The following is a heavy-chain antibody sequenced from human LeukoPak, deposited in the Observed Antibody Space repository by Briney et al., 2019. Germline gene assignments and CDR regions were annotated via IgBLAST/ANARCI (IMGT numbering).Heavy chain of an antibody. D-gene: IGHD1-26*01. CDR2: IYYSGSS. J-gene: IGHJ5*02. Sequence: PSETLSLTCAVSGVSISSDYWSWIRLPPGKGLEWIGYIYYSGSSNYNPSLKSRVTMSVDTSKNQFSLKLSSVTAADTAVYYCARGSGSYYNWFDPWGQGTLVTVSS. CDR3: ARGSGSYYNWFDP. CDR1: GVSISSDY. V-gene: IGHV4-59*12.